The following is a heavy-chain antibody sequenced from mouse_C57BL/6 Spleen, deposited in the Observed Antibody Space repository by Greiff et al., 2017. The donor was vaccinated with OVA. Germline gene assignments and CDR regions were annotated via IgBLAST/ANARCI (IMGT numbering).Heavy chain of an antibody. V-gene: IGHV5-17*01. Sequence: EVKVEESGGGLVKPGGSLKLSCAASGFTFSDYGMHWVRQAPEKGLEWVAYISSGSSTIYYADTVKGRFTISRDNAKNTLFLQMTSLRSEDTAMYYCATNYDDAMDYWGQGTSVTVAS. CDR3: ATNYDDAMDY. CDR2: ISSGSSTI. J-gene: IGHJ4*01. D-gene: IGHD2-1*01. CDR1: GFTFSDYG.